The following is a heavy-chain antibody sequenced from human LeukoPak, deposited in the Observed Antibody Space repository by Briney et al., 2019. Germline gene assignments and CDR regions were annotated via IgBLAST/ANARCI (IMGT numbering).Heavy chain of an antibody. CDR1: GGSFSGYY. J-gene: IGHJ6*04. V-gene: IGHV4-34*01. Sequence: SETLSLTCAVYGGSFSGYYWSWIRQPPGKGLEWIGEINHSGSTNYNPSLKSRVTISVDTPKNQFSLKLSSVTAADTAVYYCARGGYQLLLRPYYYGMDVWGEGTTVTVSS. CDR2: INHSGST. CDR3: ARGGYQLLLRPYYYGMDV. D-gene: IGHD2-2*01.